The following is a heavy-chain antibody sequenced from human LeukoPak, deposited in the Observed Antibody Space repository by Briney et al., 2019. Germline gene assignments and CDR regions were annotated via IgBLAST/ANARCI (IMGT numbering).Heavy chain of an antibody. CDR2: IYYSGST. Sequence: PSETLSLTCTVSGGSISSYYWSWIRQPPGKGLEWIGYIYYSGSTNYNPSLKSRVTISVDTSKNQFSLKLSSVTAADTAVYYCAREGSYLDYWGQGTLVTVSS. J-gene: IGHJ4*02. CDR3: AREGSYLDY. CDR1: GGSISSYY. V-gene: IGHV4-59*01.